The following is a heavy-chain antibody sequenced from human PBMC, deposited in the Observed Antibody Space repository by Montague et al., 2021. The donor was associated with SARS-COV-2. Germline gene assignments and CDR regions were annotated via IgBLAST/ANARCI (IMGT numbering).Heavy chain of an antibody. CDR1: GFTFSSHP. CDR2: ISFDGSSK. J-gene: IGHJ4*02. Sequence: SLRLSCAASGFTFSSHPMHWVRQAPGNGLEWVAVISFDGSSKYHVDSMKGRLTISRDNSKNTPSLQMNSLRVEDTAVYYCARGRQWLVLGQVDYWGQGTLVTVSS. V-gene: IGHV3-30*04. D-gene: IGHD3-22*01. CDR3: ARGRQWLVLGQVDY.